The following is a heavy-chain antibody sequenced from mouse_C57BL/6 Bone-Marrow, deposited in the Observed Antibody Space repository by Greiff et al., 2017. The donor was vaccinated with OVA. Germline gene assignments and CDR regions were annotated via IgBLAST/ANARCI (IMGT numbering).Heavy chain of an antibody. Sequence: QVTLKESGPGILQPSQTLSLTCSFSGFSLSTFGMGVGWIRQPSGKGLEWLAHIWWDDDKYYNPALKSRLTISKETSKNQVFLKIANVDTADTATYYCARIAYGSSYDYFDYWGQGTTLTVSS. V-gene: IGHV8-8*01. D-gene: IGHD1-1*01. CDR3: ARIAYGSSYDYFDY. CDR2: IWWDDDK. J-gene: IGHJ2*01. CDR1: GFSLSTFGMG.